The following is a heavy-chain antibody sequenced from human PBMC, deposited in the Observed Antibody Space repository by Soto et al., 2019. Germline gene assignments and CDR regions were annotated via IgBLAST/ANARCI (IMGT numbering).Heavy chain of an antibody. D-gene: IGHD3-9*01. V-gene: IGHV3-11*05. CDR2: IGSSSSNT. Sequence: QVQLVESGGGLVKPGGSLRLSCAASGFTFSDYYMSWIRQAPGKGLEWVSYIGSSSSNTNYADSVKGRFTLSRDSAKNSLYLQMNSLRAEDTAVYYCARDADILTGSDAFDIWGQGTMVTVSS. J-gene: IGHJ3*02. CDR1: GFTFSDYY. CDR3: ARDADILTGSDAFDI.